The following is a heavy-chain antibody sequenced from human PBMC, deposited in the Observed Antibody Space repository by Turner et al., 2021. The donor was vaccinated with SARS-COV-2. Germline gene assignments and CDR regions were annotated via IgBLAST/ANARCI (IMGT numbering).Heavy chain of an antibody. Sequence: EVQLVQSGAEVIKPGVSLRISCKGSGYSYTSYWISWVRQMPGKGRGWRGRIGPGDTDTKDSPTFQGHVTISADKSISTAYLQWSSLKASDTAMYYCAKGGGGPYHFDCWGQGTLVTVSS. CDR3: AKGGGGPYHFDC. D-gene: IGHD3-16*01. CDR2: IGPGDTDT. V-gene: IGHV5-10-1*03. J-gene: IGHJ4*02. CDR1: GYSYTSYW.